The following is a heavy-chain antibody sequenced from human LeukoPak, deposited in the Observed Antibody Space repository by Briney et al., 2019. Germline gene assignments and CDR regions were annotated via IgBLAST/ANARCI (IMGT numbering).Heavy chain of an antibody. CDR1: GYIFTSYT. J-gene: IGHJ4*02. V-gene: IGHV1-3*01. CDR3: AREEGSQHDY. D-gene: IGHD6-6*01. Sequence: ASVKDSCKASGYIFTSYTIHWVRQAPGQRLEWMGWINSANGNRYYSQKFRDRDSITRDTSASTAYMELSSLKSEDTAVYCCAREEGSQHDYWGQGSLVIVSS. CDR2: INSANGNR.